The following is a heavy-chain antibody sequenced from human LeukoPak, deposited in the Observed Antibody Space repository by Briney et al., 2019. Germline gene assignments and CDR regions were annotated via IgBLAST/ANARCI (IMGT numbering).Heavy chain of an antibody. CDR2: IYYSGST. J-gene: IGHJ5*02. CDR3: ARSRWLQLNWFDP. CDR1: GGSISSYY. V-gene: IGHV4-59*08. Sequence: SETLSLTCTVSGGSISSYYWSWIRQPPGKGLEWIGYIYYSGSTNYNPSLKSRVTISVDTSKNQFSLKLNSMIAADTAVYFCARSRWLQLNWFDPWGQGTLVTVSS. D-gene: IGHD5-24*01.